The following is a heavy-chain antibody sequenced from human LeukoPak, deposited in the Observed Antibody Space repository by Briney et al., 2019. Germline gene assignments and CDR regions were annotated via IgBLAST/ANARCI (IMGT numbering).Heavy chain of an antibody. CDR2: IYYSGST. CDR1: GGSISSYY. D-gene: IGHD3-3*01. CDR3: ARRVRYDFWSGYGHNWFDP. V-gene: IGHV4-59*01. J-gene: IGHJ5*02. Sequence: SETLSLTCTVSGGSISSYYWSWIRQPPGKGLEWIGYIYYSGSTNYNPSLKSRVTISVDTSKNQFSLKLSSVTAADTAVYYCARRVRYDFWSGYGHNWFDPWGQGTLDTVSS.